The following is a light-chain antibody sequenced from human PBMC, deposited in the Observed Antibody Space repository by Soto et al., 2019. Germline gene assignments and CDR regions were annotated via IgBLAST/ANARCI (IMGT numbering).Light chain of an antibody. J-gene: IGKJ1*01. V-gene: IGKV3-15*01. CDR3: QQYNNWPGT. CDR2: GAS. CDR1: QSVSSN. Sequence: EIVMTQSPVTLSVSPGERATLSCRASQSVSSNLAWYQQKPGQAPRLLIYGASTRATSIPARFSGRGSGTEFTLTISSLQSEDFAVYYCQQYNNWPGTFGQGTKVDIK.